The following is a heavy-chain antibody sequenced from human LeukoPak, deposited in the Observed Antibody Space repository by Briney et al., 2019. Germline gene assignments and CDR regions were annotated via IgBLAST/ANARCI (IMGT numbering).Heavy chain of an antibody. J-gene: IGHJ4*02. CDR3: ARGRVYAMDY. D-gene: IGHD2-8*01. CDR1: GGSLSSSGHW. CDR2: INHSGST. Sequence: SETLSLTCTVSGGSLSSSGHWWVWIRQPPGKGLEWIGEINHSGSTNYNPSLKSRVTISVDTSKNQFSLKLSSVTAADTAVYYCARGRVYAMDYWGQETLVTVSS. V-gene: IGHV4-39*07.